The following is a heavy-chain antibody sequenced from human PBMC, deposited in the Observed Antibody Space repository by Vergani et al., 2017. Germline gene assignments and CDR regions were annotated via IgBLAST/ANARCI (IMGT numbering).Heavy chain of an antibody. J-gene: IGHJ4*02. CDR1: GYIFKNYY. Sequence: VQLVQSGAEVRKPGASVTVSCTASGYIFKNYYIHWLRQAPGQAFEWMGILNPTTGHTTSAQKFQGRLTMTRDTSTSTVYMDLSNLRSEDTAVYYCARPHGDILPPDPRRLDYWGQGTLVTVSS. CDR3: ARPHGDILPPDPRRLDY. V-gene: IGHV1-46*02. CDR2: LNPTTGHT.